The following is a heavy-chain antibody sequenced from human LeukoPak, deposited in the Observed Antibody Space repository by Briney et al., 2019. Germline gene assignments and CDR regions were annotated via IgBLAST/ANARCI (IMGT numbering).Heavy chain of an antibody. D-gene: IGHD3-3*01. CDR1: GITFSSYW. CDR3: AGGQGFLIEL. CDR2: IKQDGSDT. Sequence: GGSLRLSCVDSGITFSSYWMNWVRQAPGKGLEWVAIIKQDGSDTHYVDSVKGRLTISRDNAKNSLYLQINNLRAEDTAVYYCAGGQGFLIELWGQGTLVTVSS. V-gene: IGHV3-7*01. J-gene: IGHJ4*02.